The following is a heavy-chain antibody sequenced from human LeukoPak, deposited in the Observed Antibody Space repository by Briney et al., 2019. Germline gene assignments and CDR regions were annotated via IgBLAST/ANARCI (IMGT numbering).Heavy chain of an antibody. CDR1: GYTFTSYY. CDR3: AKSGSLILGAFDI. CDR2: INPSGGST. J-gene: IGHJ3*02. Sequence: ASVKVSCKASGYTFTSYYMHWVRQAPGQGLEWMGIINPSGGSTGYAQKFQGRVTMTRDTSTSTVYMELSSLRSEDTAVYYCAKSGSLILGAFDIWGQGTMVTVSS. D-gene: IGHD1-26*01. V-gene: IGHV1-46*01.